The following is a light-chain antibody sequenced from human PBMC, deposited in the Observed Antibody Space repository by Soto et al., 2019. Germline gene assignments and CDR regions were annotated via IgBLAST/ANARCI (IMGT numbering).Light chain of an antibody. CDR1: QSISSW. CDR2: DVS. V-gene: IGKV1-5*01. Sequence: EIQMTQSPSTLSAYVGDRVTITCRASQSISSWLAWYQQKPGKAPKLLIYDVSSLESGVPSRFSGSGSGTEFTLTISSLQPDDFATYYCQQYNTFWTFGQGTKVDIK. J-gene: IGKJ1*01. CDR3: QQYNTFWT.